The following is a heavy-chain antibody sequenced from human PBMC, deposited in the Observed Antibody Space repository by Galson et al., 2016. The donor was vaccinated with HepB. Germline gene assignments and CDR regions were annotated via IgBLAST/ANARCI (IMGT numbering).Heavy chain of an antibody. CDR1: GFTVSSNY. Sequence: SLRLSCAASGFTVSSNYMIWVRQAPGRGLEWVADIWHDGITRHYGGPVKGRFAISRDNSKSTVYLEMRSLGVEDTAVYYCARSSPVGATHAGLDYWGRGTLMTVSS. CDR2: IWHDGITR. J-gene: IGHJ4*02. D-gene: IGHD1-26*01. V-gene: IGHV3-33*08. CDR3: ARSSPVGATHAGLDY.